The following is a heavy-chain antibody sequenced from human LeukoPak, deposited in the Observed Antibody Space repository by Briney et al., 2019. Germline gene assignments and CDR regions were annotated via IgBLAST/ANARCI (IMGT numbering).Heavy chain of an antibody. J-gene: IGHJ4*02. CDR2: ISAYNGNT. Sequence: ASVKVSCKASGYTFTSYGISWVRQAPGQGLEWMGWISAYNGNTNYAQKLQGRATMTTDTSTSTAYMELSSLRSDDTAVYYCARDSAGGYVFGDFDYWGQGTLVTVSS. CDR1: GYTFTSYG. V-gene: IGHV1-18*01. D-gene: IGHD5-12*01. CDR3: ARDSAGGYVFGDFDY.